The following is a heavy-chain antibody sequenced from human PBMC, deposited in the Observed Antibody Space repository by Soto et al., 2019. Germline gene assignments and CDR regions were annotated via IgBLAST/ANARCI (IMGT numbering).Heavy chain of an antibody. CDR1: GYTLTELS. V-gene: IGHV1-24*01. CDR3: ATRPGYCSSASCYVDDY. J-gene: IGHJ4*02. D-gene: IGHD2-2*01. CDR2: FDPEDGET. Sequence: ASVKVSCKVSGYTLTELSIHWVRQAPGKGLEWMGGFDPEDGETIYAQKFQGRVTMTEDTSTDTAYMELSSLRSEDTAVYYCATRPGYCSSASCYVDDYWGQGTLVTVSS.